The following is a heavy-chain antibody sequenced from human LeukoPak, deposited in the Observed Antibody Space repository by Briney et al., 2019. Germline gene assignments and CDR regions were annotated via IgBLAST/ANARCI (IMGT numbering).Heavy chain of an antibody. CDR2: IYSGDTT. CDR3: AKDIVVVPAAPNDAFDI. V-gene: IGHV3-53*01. Sequence: GGSLRLSCAASGFTVSSNYMSWVRQAPGKGLEWVSVIYSGDTTYYADSVKGRFTISRDNSKNTLYLQMNSLRAEDTAVYYCAKDIVVVPAAPNDAFDIWGQGTMVTVSS. CDR1: GFTVSSNY. D-gene: IGHD2-2*01. J-gene: IGHJ3*02.